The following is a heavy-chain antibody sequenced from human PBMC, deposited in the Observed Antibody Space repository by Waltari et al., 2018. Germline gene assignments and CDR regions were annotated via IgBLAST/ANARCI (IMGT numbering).Heavy chain of an antibody. Sequence: QVQLVQSGGGVVQPGPSLRLSCAASGLASNSFAMHWVRQTPGKGLEWVAAISLDGTDEYYADSVKGRFTISRDDSKNTRYLQMDSLRTENTAVYYCTRAPSAYHFWAVYYRNWGQGTLVTVSS. CDR2: ISLDGTDE. CDR3: TRAPSAYHFWAVYYRN. CDR1: GLASNSFA. D-gene: IGHD3-3*01. V-gene: IGHV3-30-3*01. J-gene: IGHJ4*02.